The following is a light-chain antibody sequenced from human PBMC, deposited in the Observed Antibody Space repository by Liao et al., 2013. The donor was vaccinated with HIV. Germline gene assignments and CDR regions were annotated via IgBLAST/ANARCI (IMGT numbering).Light chain of an antibody. CDR1: NIGSKS. CDR3: QVWDSSLYV. J-gene: IGLJ1*01. V-gene: IGLV3-21*01. Sequence: SYELTQPPSVSVAPGKTARITCGRNNIGSKSVHWYQQKPGQAPVLVIYYDSDRPSGIPERFSGSNSGNTATLTISRVEAGDEADYYCQVWDSSLYVFGTGTKVTVL. CDR2: YDS.